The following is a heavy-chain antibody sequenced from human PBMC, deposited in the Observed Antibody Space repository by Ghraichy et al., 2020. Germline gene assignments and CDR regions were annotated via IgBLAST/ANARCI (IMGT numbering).Heavy chain of an antibody. CDR3: AKRPRIAVAGYYFDY. CDR1: GFTFSSYA. V-gene: IGHV3-23*01. Sequence: GGSLRLSCAASGFTFSSYAMSWVRQAPGKGLEWVSAISGSGGSTYYADSVKGRFTISRDNSKNTLYLQMNSLRAEDTAVYYCAKRPRIAVAGYYFDYWGQGTLVTVSS. CDR2: ISGSGGST. J-gene: IGHJ4*02. D-gene: IGHD6-19*01.